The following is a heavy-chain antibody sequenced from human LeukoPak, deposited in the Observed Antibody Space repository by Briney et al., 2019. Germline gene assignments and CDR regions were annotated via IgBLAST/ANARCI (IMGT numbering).Heavy chain of an antibody. J-gene: IGHJ4*02. CDR2: IHYSGST. V-gene: IGHV4-59*08. D-gene: IGHD2-2*02. CDR3: ARGYYCSSTSCYSD. Sequence: SETLSLTGTVSGGSISSYYWSWIRQAPGRGLEWIGYIHYSGSTNYNPSLKSRVTISLDTSKNQFSLKLSSVTAADTAVYYCARGYYCSSTSCYSDWGQGTLVTVSS. CDR1: GGSISSYY.